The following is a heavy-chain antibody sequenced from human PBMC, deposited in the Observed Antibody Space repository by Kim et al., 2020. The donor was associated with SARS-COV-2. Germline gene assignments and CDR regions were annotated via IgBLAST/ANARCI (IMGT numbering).Heavy chain of an antibody. Sequence: SVKVSCKASGGTFSSYAISWVRQAPGQGLEWIGGIIPIFGTANYAQKFQGRVTITADESTSTAYMELSSLRSEDTAVYYCARVEYYYDSSGYYYGVGDAFDIWGQGTMVTVSS. CDR1: GGTFSSYA. J-gene: IGHJ3*02. CDR3: ARVEYYYDSSGYYYGVGDAFDI. V-gene: IGHV1-69*13. D-gene: IGHD3-22*01. CDR2: IIPIFGTA.